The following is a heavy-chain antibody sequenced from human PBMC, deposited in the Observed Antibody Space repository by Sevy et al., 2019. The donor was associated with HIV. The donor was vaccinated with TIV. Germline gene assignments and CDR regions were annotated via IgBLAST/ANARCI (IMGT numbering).Heavy chain of an antibody. D-gene: IGHD1-7*01. CDR1: GGSVSSGSYY. CDR3: ARGLGNYVRVFDY. V-gene: IGHV4-61*01. Sequence: SETLSLTCTVSGGSVSSGSYYLSWIRQPPGKGLEWIGYIYYSGSTNYNPSLKSRVTISVDTSKNQFSLKLSSVTAADTAVYYCARGLGNYVRVFDYWGQGTLVTVSS. J-gene: IGHJ4*02. CDR2: IYYSGST.